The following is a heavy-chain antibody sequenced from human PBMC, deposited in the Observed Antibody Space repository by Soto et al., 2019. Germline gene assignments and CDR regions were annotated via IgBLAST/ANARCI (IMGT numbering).Heavy chain of an antibody. D-gene: IGHD5-12*01. CDR1: GGSISSGDYY. V-gene: IGHV4-30-4*01. Sequence: SETLSLTCTVSGGSISSGDYYCSWIRQPPGKGLEWIGYIYYSGSTYYNPSLKSRVTISVDTSKNQFSLKLSSVTAADTAVYYCARGSGYETAFDYWGQGTLVTVSS. CDR3: ARGSGYETAFDY. J-gene: IGHJ4*02. CDR2: IYYSGST.